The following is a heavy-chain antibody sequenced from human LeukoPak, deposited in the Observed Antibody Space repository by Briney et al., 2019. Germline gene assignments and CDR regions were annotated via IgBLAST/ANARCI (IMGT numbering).Heavy chain of an antibody. V-gene: IGHV1-18*01. J-gene: IGHJ4*02. CDR1: VWTFTSYG. Sequence: ASVTVSCLASVWTFTSYGISWVRQAPGQGLEWMCWISTYYGSRNNAQKLQGRVTMTTDTSTSKAYMELRSLRSDDTAVYYCARAHYYDSSGYPRDYWGQGTLVTVSS. CDR2: ISTYYGSR. CDR3: ARAHYYDSSGYPRDY. D-gene: IGHD3-22*01.